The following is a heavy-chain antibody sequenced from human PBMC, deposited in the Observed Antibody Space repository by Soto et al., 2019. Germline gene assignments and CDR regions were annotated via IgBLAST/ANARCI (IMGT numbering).Heavy chain of an antibody. CDR1: GYNFANYW. CDR3: AAGYTTGPDAFDI. CDR2: IFPGDSDT. D-gene: IGHD6-13*01. V-gene: IGHV5-51*04. Sequence: GESLKISCKGSGYNFANYWIGWVRQMPGKGLEWMGMIFPGDSDTKNSPSLQGQITMSVDKPDSSAYLQWRSLKASDTAMYYCAAGYTTGPDAFDIWGQGTMVTVSS. J-gene: IGHJ3*02.